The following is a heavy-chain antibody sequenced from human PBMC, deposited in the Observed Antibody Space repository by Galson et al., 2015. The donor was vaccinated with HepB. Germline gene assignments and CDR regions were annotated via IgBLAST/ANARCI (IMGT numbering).Heavy chain of an antibody. Sequence: SLRLSCAASGFTFSNAWMSWVRQAPGKGLEWVGRIKSKTDGGTTDYAAPVKGRFTISRDDSKNTLYLQMNSLKTENTAVYYCTTVKWELGAFDIWGQGTMVTVSS. CDR2: IKSKTDGGTT. CDR1: GFTFSNAW. J-gene: IGHJ3*02. V-gene: IGHV3-15*01. D-gene: IGHD1-26*01. CDR3: TTVKWELGAFDI.